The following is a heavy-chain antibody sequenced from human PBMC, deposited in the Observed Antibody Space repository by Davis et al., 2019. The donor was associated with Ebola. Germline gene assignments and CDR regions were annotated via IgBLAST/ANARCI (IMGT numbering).Heavy chain of an antibody. Sequence: PGGSLRLSCAASGFTFSSYGMHWVRQAPGKGLEWVAVIWYDGSNKYYADSVKGRFTISRDNSKNTLYLQMNSLRAEDTAVYYCARGAYDFWSGYYSYYYYYMDVWGKGTTVTVSS. CDR3: ARGAYDFWSGYYSYYYYYMDV. D-gene: IGHD3-3*01. CDR2: IWYDGSNK. V-gene: IGHV3-33*01. CDR1: GFTFSSYG. J-gene: IGHJ6*03.